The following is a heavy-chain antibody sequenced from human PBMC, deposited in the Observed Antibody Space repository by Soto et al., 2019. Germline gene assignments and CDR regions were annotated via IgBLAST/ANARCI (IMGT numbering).Heavy chain of an antibody. V-gene: IGHV3-23*01. D-gene: IGHD4-17*01. CDR3: AKHDSGDPGLFDY. J-gene: IGHJ4*02. Sequence: EVQLLESGGGLVQPGGSLRLSCAASGFTFSSYAMSWVRQAPGKGLEWVSAISGSGGSTYSADSVKGRFTISRDNAKNTRYLPMISLRAEATAVYYCAKHDSGDPGLFDYWGQGTLVTVSS. CDR2: ISGSGGST. CDR1: GFTFSSYA.